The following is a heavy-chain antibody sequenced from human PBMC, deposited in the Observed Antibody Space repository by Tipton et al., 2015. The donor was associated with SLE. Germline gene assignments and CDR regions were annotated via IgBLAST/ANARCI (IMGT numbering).Heavy chain of an antibody. CDR3: ARAPIVAPLSVRPFDY. J-gene: IGHJ4*02. CDR2: IYYNGHT. Sequence: TLSLTCTVSGDSITSYYWNWIRQPPGKGLEWIGYIYYNGHTNYSPSLKSRVTLSVDTSKNQFSLTLSSVTAADTAVYYCARAPIVAPLSVRPFDYWGQGTLVTVSS. CDR1: GDSITSYY. V-gene: IGHV4-59*01. D-gene: IGHD5-12*01.